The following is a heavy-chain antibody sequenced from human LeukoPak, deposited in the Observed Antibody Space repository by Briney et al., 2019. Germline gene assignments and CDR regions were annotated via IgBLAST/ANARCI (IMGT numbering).Heavy chain of an antibody. V-gene: IGHV7-4-1*02. CDR3: AREGIAAAGIGYYYYMDV. J-gene: IGHJ6*03. CDR2: INTNTGNP. CDR1: GYTFTYYA. Sequence: ASVKVSCKASGYTFTYYAMNWVRQAPGQGLEWMGWINTNTGNPTYAQDFTGRFVFSLDTSVSTAYLQISSLKAEDTAVYYCAREGIAAAGIGYYYYMDVWGNGTTVTVSS. D-gene: IGHD6-13*01.